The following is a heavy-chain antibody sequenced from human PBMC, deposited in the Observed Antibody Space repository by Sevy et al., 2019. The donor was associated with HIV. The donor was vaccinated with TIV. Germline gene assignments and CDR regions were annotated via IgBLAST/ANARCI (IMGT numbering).Heavy chain of an antibody. CDR1: GYTLTELS. Sequence: ASVKVSCKVSGYTLTELSMHWVRQAPGKGLEWMGGFDPEDGETIYAQKFQGRVTMTEDTSTDTAYMELSSSRSEDTAVYYCATLAYYYDSSGRWGAFDIWGQGTMVTVSS. D-gene: IGHD3-22*01. J-gene: IGHJ3*02. V-gene: IGHV1-24*01. CDR3: ATLAYYYDSSGRWGAFDI. CDR2: FDPEDGET.